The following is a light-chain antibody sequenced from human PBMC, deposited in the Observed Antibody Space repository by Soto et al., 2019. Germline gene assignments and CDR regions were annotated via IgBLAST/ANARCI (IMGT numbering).Light chain of an antibody. CDR2: DAS. J-gene: IGKJ5*01. Sequence: EIVLTQSPATLSLSPGETATLSCRASQRVSSNLASYQQKPGQAPRILIYDASNRATGIPARFSGSGSGTDFTLTISRLEPEDFAVYYCQRGDTFGQGTRLEIK. CDR3: QRGDT. CDR1: QRVSSN. V-gene: IGKV3-11*01.